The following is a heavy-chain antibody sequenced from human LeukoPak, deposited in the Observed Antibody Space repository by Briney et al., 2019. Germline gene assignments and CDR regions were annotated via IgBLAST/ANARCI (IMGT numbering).Heavy chain of an antibody. Sequence: SETLSLTCTVSGGSISSGVYYWSWIRQHPGKGLEWIGYIYYSGSTYYNPSLKSRVTISVDTSKNQFSLKLSSVTAADTAVYYCARLSGGWYGGFDYWGQGTLVTVSS. CDR3: ARLSGGWYGGFDY. D-gene: IGHD6-19*01. CDR1: GGSISSGVYY. J-gene: IGHJ4*02. CDR2: IYYSGST. V-gene: IGHV4-31*03.